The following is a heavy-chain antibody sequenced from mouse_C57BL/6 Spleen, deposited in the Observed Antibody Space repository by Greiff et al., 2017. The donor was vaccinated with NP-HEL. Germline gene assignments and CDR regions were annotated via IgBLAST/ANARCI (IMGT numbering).Heavy chain of an antibody. J-gene: IGHJ4*01. Sequence: VQLQHSVAELVRPGASVKLSCTASGFNIKNTYMHWVKQRPEQGLEWIGRIDPANGNTKYAPKFQGKATITADTSSNTAYLQLSSLTSEDTAIYYCARGDYYGSSSYAMDYWGQGTSVTVSS. V-gene: IGHV14-3*01. CDR3: ARGDYYGSSSYAMDY. CDR2: IDPANGNT. CDR1: GFNIKNTY. D-gene: IGHD1-1*01.